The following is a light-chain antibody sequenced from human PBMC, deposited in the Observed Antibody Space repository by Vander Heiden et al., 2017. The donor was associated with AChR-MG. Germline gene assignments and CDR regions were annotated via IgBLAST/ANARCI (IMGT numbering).Light chain of an antibody. CDR2: ATS. CDR3: QQYDTYSPT. J-gene: IGKJ4*01. Sequence: AIRLTQAQSSISSSTGDSVTITGRASQGVGYFVAWYQQKLGNPPKLLIYATSGVRSGVSARFSGRRSGTDFSLTISGLQSEDYSNYYCQQYDTYSPTFGGGTKVEMK. V-gene: IGKV1-8*01. CDR1: QGVGYF.